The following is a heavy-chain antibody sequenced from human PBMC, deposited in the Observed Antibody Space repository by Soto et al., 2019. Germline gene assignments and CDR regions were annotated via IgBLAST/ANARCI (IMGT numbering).Heavy chain of an antibody. Sequence: EVQLVESGGGLVKPGGSLRLSCAASGFTFTNAWMSWVRQAPGKGLEWVGRIKSKADGGTTDYAAPVKGRFTISRDDSKNTLYLQMNSLKTEDTAVYYCTKVTGIIVVPNFGYGMDLWGQGTTVTVSS. CDR2: IKSKADGGTT. J-gene: IGHJ6*02. CDR1: GFTFTNAW. V-gene: IGHV3-15*01. D-gene: IGHD2-2*01. CDR3: TKVTGIIVVPNFGYGMDL.